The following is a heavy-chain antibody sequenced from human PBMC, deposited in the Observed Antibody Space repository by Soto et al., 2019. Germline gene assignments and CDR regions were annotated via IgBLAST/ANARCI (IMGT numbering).Heavy chain of an antibody. CDR2: IIPIFGTA. CDR3: AREDTAMVFRYYFDY. CDR1: GYTFSSYP. J-gene: IGHJ4*02. V-gene: IGHV1-69*13. Sequence: SMRLACKSSGYTFSSYPIICVVQPAVQGLEWMGGIIPIFGTANYAQKFQGRVTITADESTSTAYMELSSLRSEDTAVYYCAREDTAMVFRYYFDYWGQGTLVTVSS. D-gene: IGHD5-18*01.